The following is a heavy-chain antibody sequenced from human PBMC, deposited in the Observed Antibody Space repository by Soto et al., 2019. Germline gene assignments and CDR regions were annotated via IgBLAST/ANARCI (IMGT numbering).Heavy chain of an antibody. CDR2: INSDGRST. Sequence: EVQLVESGGGLVQPGGSLRLSCAASGFTFSSYWMHWVRQAPGKGLVWVSRINSDGRSTRYADSVKGRFTTSRDNANNTLDLQINSLTAEDTAVYYCVRTSLVVAAATREDYWGQGALVTVSS. D-gene: IGHD2-15*01. J-gene: IGHJ4*02. V-gene: IGHV3-74*01. CDR3: VRTSLVVAAATREDY. CDR1: GFTFSSYW.